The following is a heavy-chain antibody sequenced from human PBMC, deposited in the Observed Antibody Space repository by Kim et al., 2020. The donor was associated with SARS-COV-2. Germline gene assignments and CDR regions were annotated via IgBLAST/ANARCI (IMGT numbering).Heavy chain of an antibody. CDR1: GFTFSGSA. CDR3: TIPPYYYDSSGRIVEAFDI. Sequence: GGSLRLSCAASGFTFSGSAMHWVRQASGKGLEWVGRIRSKANSYATAYAASVKGRFTISRDDSKNTAYLQMNSLKTEDTAVYYCTIPPYYYDSSGRIVEAFDIWGQGTMVTVSS. V-gene: IGHV3-73*01. D-gene: IGHD3-22*01. J-gene: IGHJ3*02. CDR2: IRSKANSYAT.